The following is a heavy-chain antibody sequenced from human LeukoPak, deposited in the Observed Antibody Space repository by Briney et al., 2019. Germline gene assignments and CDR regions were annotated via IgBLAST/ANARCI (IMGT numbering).Heavy chain of an antibody. V-gene: IGHV3-7*03. J-gene: IGHJ4*02. CDR3: ARDSGWWRFDF. CDR1: GLNFSSRW. D-gene: IGHD6-13*01. Sequence: GGSLRLSCAASGLNFSSRWMNWVRQAPGQGLEWVASIKEDGSEKHYVDSVKGRFTIARDNGKNSLYLQMNSLRAEDTAVYYCARDSGWWRFDFWGQGTLVTVSS. CDR2: IKEDGSEK.